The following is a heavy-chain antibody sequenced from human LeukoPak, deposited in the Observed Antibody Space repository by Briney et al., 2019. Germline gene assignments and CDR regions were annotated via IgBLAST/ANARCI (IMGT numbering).Heavy chain of an antibody. CDR3: ARGPRPYCSSSSCYANWFDS. CDR2: INHSGST. V-gene: IGHV4-34*01. Sequence: SETLSLTCAVYRGSFSPYYCSWIRQPPGKGLEWIGEINHSGSTNYNPSLKSRVTISVDTSKNQFSLKLTSVTAADTAVYYCARGPRPYCSSSSCYANWFDSWGQGTLVTVSS. CDR1: RGSFSPYY. J-gene: IGHJ5*01. D-gene: IGHD2-2*01.